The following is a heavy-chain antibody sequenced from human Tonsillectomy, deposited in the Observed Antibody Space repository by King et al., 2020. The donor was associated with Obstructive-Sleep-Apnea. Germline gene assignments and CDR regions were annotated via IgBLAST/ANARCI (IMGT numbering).Heavy chain of an antibody. Sequence: VQLVESGGGLVQPGGSLRLSCAASGFTFSSYAMSWVRQAPGKGLEWVSGISVSGVSTYYADSVKGRLTISRDNSKNTLYLQMNSLRAEDTAVYYCAKWTRGHEADYWGQGTLVTVSS. CDR1: GFTFSSYA. J-gene: IGHJ4*02. V-gene: IGHV3-23*04. CDR2: ISVSGVST. D-gene: IGHD2-2*01. CDR3: AKWTRGHEADY.